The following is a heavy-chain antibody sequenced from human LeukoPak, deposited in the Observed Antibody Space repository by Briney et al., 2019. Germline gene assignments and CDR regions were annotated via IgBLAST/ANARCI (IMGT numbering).Heavy chain of an antibody. Sequence: SETLSLTCAVYGGFFSGYYWSWIRQPPGKGLEWIGEINHSGSTNYNPSLKSRVTISVATSKNQFSLKLSSVTAADTAVYYCARVSFLVRGVIPARPLGMDVWGKGTTVTVSS. V-gene: IGHV4-34*01. CDR3: ARVSFLVRGVIPARPLGMDV. CDR2: INHSGST. J-gene: IGHJ6*04. CDR1: GGFFSGYY. D-gene: IGHD3-10*01.